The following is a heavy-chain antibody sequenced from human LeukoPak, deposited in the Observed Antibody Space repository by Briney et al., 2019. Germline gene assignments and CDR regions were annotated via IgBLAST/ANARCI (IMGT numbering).Heavy chain of an antibody. CDR1: GGTFSSYA. CDR2: IIPILGIA. D-gene: IGHD1-26*01. Sequence: GASVKVSCKASGGTFSSYAISWVRQAPGQGLEWMGRIIPILGIANYAQKFQGRVTITADKSTSTAYMELSSLRSEDTAVYYCARIDRSGSPRYWGQGTLVTVSS. V-gene: IGHV1-69*04. CDR3: ARIDRSGSPRY. J-gene: IGHJ4*02.